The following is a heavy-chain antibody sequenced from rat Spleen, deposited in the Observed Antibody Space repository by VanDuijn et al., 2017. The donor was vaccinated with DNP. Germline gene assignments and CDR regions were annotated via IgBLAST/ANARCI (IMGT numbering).Heavy chain of an antibody. J-gene: IGHJ4*01. Sequence: EVQLVESGGGLVQPGGSLKLSCAASGFTFSDYYMAWVRQAPAKGLEWVATISYNGGTPYYRDSVKGRFTISSDNAQSTLFLQMDSLRSEDTATYYCARHRTIMPYYYVMDAWGQGASVTVSS. CDR3: ARHRTIMPYYYVMDA. CDR1: GFTFSDYY. CDR2: ISYNGGTP. D-gene: IGHD1-12*01. V-gene: IGHV5-7*01.